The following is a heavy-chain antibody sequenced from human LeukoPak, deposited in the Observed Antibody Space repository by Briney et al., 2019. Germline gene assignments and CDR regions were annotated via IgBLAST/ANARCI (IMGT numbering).Heavy chain of an antibody. Sequence: PGGSLRLSCAASGFTFSDSYMTWLRQARGKGREWGSYISNSGSTIYYADWVKGRFNNSRDNAKSSLYVQMNSLRAEDTAVYYCGRGHWGLDYWGQGALVTVSS. D-gene: IGHD7-27*01. V-gene: IGHV3-11*04. J-gene: IGHJ4*02. CDR1: GFTFSDSY. CDR3: GRGHWGLDY. CDR2: ISNSGSTI.